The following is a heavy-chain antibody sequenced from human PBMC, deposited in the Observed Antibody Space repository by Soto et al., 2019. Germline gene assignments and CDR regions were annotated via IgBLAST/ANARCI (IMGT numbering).Heavy chain of an antibody. CDR2: IGASGGST. CDR1: GFTSSSCA. J-gene: IGHJ4*02. CDR3: ATPGLVTGRYFLHD. Sequence: EVQLLDSGGGLVQPGGSLRLSCVASGFTSSSCAMRWVRQAPGKGLEWVSGIGASGGSTYYADSVKGRFTISRDNSKNPLYLQMNSLRAEDTAVYYCATPGLVTGRYFLHDWGQGTLVTVSS. D-gene: IGHD2-8*02. V-gene: IGHV3-23*01.